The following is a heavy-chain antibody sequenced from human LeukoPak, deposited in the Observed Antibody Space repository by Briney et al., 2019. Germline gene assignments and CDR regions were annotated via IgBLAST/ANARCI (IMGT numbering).Heavy chain of an antibody. Sequence: PGGSLRLSCAASGFTLSSYAMSWVRQAPGKGLEWVSYISSTSITIYYADSVKGRFTISRDTAKNSLYLQMNSLRTEDTAVYYCARAPTSEQQLQFDYWGQGTLVTVSS. J-gene: IGHJ4*02. CDR1: GFTLSSYA. V-gene: IGHV3-48*01. CDR2: ISSTSITI. D-gene: IGHD6-13*01. CDR3: ARAPTSEQQLQFDY.